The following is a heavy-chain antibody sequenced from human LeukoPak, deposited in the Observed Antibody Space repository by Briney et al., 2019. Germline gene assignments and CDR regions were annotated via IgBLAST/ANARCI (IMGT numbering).Heavy chain of an antibody. CDR3: ARASGYDVFDY. CDR2: ISGSGGST. D-gene: IGHD5-12*01. V-gene: IGHV3-23*01. J-gene: IGHJ4*02. CDR1: GFTFSSYA. Sequence: SGGSLRLSCAASGFTFSSYAMSWVRQAPEKGLEWVSAISGSGGSTYYADSVKGRFTISRDNSKNTLYLQMNSLRAEDTAVYYCARASGYDVFDYWGQGTLVTVSS.